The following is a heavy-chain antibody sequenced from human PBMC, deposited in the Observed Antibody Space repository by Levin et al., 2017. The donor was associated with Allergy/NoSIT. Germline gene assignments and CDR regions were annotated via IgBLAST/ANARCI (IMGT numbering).Heavy chain of an antibody. V-gene: IGHV3-21*06. Sequence: GESPKISCAASGFTFSSYSLNWVRQAPGKGLEWVSSISTSRSSYIFYADSVKGRFTISRDNAKNSLFLQMNSLRDEDTAVYYCARTEGGTFSYFDIWGQGTRVTVSS. CDR2: ISTSRSSYI. J-gene: IGHJ3*02. D-gene: IGHD1-26*01. CDR1: GFTFSSYS. CDR3: ARTEGGTFSYFDI.